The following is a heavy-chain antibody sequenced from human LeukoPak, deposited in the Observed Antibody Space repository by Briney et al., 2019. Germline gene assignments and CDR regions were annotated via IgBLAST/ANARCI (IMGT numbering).Heavy chain of an antibody. Sequence: SQTLSLTCTVSGGSISSGGYYWSWIRQHPGKGLEWIGYIYYSGSTYYNPSLKSRVTISVDTSKNQSSLKLSSVTAADTAVYYCAGEVTMVRGVIDYWGQGTLVTVSS. CDR1: GGSISSGGYY. V-gene: IGHV4-31*03. J-gene: IGHJ4*02. CDR2: IYYSGST. D-gene: IGHD3-10*01. CDR3: AGEVTMVRGVIDY.